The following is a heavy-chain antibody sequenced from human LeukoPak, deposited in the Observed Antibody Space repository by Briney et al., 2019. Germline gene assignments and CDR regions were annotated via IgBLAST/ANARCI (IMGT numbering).Heavy chain of an antibody. J-gene: IGHJ4*02. V-gene: IGHV4-4*07. CDR3: ARGQSTLKFDY. CDR1: GGSISSYY. CDR2: INTRGSI. Sequence: PSETLSLTCTVSGGSISSYYWTWIRQPAGRGLEWIGRINTRGSINFNPSLKGRVTMSVDTSKNQFSLKVSSVTAADTAVYYCARGQSTLKFDYWGQGRLVTVSS. D-gene: IGHD2/OR15-2a*01.